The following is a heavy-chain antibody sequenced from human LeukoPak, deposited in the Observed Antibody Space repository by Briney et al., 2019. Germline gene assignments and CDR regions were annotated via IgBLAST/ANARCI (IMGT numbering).Heavy chain of an antibody. J-gene: IGHJ6*03. CDR3: ARHNPPPTGFCSGTSCFMSGSQYFYMDV. CDR1: GGSISGYF. V-gene: IGHV4-4*09. D-gene: IGHD2-2*01. CDR2: IYSTGTT. Sequence: SETLSLTCTVSGGSISGYFWSWIRQPPGKGPEWIGYIYSTGTTNYSPSLSIRVTISGDTSKNQLSLNLRFVTATDTAVYHCARHNPPPTGFCSGTSCFMSGSQYFYMDVWGKGTSVTVS.